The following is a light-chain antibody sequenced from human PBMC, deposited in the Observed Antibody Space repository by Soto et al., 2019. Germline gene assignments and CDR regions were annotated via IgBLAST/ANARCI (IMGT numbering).Light chain of an antibody. V-gene: IGKV1-27*01. Sequence: DIQMTQSPSSLSASLGDRVTITCRASQGIGVDLAWFQQKPGNVPKLLIYAASTLQSGVPSRFSCSGSGTYLTLTISSLQPEDVATYYCQKYNSAPLTFGGGTKVEIK. J-gene: IGKJ4*01. CDR3: QKYNSAPLT. CDR1: QGIGVD. CDR2: AAS.